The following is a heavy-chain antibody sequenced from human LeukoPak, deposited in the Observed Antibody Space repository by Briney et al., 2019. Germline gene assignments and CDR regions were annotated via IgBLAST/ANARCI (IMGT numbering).Heavy chain of an antibody. V-gene: IGHV3-23*01. CDR3: AKGRSSGWYVCEN. Sequence: GGSLRLSCAASGFTFSSYAMSWVRQAPGKGLEWLSAVHGSGGSTFYADSVKGRFTISRDNSKSTLYLQMNSLRAEDTAVYYCAKGRSSGWYVCENWGQGSLVTVSS. J-gene: IGHJ4*02. CDR2: VHGSGGST. D-gene: IGHD6-19*01. CDR1: GFTFSSYA.